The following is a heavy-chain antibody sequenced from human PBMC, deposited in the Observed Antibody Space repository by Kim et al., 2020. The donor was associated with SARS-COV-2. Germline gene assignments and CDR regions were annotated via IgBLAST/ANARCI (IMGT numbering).Heavy chain of an antibody. CDR2: ISGIGVNK. V-gene: IGHV3-23*01. CDR1: GFTFDTYA. CDR3: AKKAVVDGYNYFYYYGMDV. D-gene: IGHD5-12*01. J-gene: IGHJ6*02. Sequence: GGSLRLSCVGSGFTFDTYAMSWVRQAPGKGLEWVSVISGIGVNKFYADSVRSRFTISRDNSKYIVYLQMNSLTDEDTALYYFAKKAVVDGYNYFYYYGMDVWGQGPTVTVSS.